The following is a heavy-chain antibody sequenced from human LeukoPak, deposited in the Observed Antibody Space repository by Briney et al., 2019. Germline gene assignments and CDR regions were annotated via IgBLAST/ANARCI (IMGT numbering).Heavy chain of an antibody. V-gene: IGHV3-30*02. J-gene: IGHJ3*01. D-gene: IGHD3-3*01. CDR2: IGQDGTTK. CDR1: GFSFSNSG. Sequence: GGSLRLSCAASGFSFSNSGMHWVRQAPGKGLEWVAFIGQDGTTKYYVDSVKGRFTIPGDNPKKMAYLQMNNLRAEDTAICYCVKDGEWTFDVWGQGTMVTVS. CDR3: VKDGEWTFDV.